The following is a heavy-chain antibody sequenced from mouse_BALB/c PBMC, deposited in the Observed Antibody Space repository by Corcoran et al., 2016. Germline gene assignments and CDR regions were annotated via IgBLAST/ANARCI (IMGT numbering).Heavy chain of an antibody. J-gene: IGHJ1*01. Sequence: EVQLQQSGAELVKPGVSVKLSCTASGFNIKDTSMHWVKQRPEQGLEWIGRIDPANGNTKYDPKFQGKATITEDTASNTAYLQLSSLTSEDTAVYYCARWDWYFDVWGAGTTVTVSS. CDR1: GFNIKDTS. CDR2: IDPANGNT. CDR3: ARWDWYFDV. V-gene: IGHV14-3*02.